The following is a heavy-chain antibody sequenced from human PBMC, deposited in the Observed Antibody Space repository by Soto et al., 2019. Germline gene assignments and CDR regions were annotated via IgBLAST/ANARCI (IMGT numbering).Heavy chain of an antibody. D-gene: IGHD1-7*01. Sequence: QVQLVESGGGVVQPGRSLRLSCAASGFTFRTYGMHWVRQAPGKGPEWVAVISSDGNDKYYVDSVKGRFTISRDNSKNTLYLQMNGLRVEDTAVYYCAKDSEIATTHHWGQGTVVTVSS. J-gene: IGHJ5*02. CDR2: ISSDGNDK. V-gene: IGHV3-30*18. CDR3: AKDSEIATTHH. CDR1: GFTFRTYG.